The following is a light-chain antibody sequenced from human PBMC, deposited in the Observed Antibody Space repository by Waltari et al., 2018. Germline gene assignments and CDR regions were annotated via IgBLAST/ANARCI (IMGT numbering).Light chain of an antibody. CDR2: DDS. CDR3: QVRGGADDFWV. CDR1: NIGRKR. Sequence: SYVLTQPPSVSVAPGQTASVTCTGSNIGRKRVHWYQQRPGQAPVLVVSDDSDRPAGIPDRFSGSKSGHTATLSISGVEAGDEADFYCQVRGGADDFWVFGGGTRLTVL. V-gene: IGLV3-21*02. J-gene: IGLJ3*02.